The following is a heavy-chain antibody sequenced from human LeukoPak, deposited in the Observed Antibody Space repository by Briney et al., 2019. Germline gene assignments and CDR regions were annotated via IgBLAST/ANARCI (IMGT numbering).Heavy chain of an antibody. V-gene: IGHV1-69*06. J-gene: IGHJ3*02. CDR3: ARASILWWEGEVDAFDI. D-gene: IGHD2-21*01. CDR1: GGTFSSYA. Sequence: SVKVSCKASGGTFSSYAISWVRQAPGQRLEWMGGIIPIFGTANYAQKFQGRVTITADKSTSTAYMELSRLRSDDTAVYYCARASILWWEGEVDAFDIWGQGTMVTVSS. CDR2: IIPIFGTA.